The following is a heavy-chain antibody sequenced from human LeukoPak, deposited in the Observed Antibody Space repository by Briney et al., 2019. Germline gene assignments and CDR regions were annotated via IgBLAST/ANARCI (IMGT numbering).Heavy chain of an antibody. D-gene: IGHD6-13*01. V-gene: IGHV4-34*01. J-gene: IGHJ4*02. CDR1: GGSVSVYY. CDR3: ARGRGLSRTPQLVYYFDF. Sequence: SETQSLTYAVYGGSVSVYYWSWIRQHAGRWMESIGEINEIVSTNYNPSLKSRITTSADTSKNQFSLKLSSVTAADTAVYFCARGRGLSRTPQLVYYFDFWGQGTLVTVSS. CDR2: INEIVST.